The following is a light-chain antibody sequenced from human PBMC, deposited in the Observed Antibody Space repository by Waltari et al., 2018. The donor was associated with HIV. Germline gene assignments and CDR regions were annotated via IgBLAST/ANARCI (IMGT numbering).Light chain of an antibody. CDR1: SSDVGGYDH. CDR2: EVY. J-gene: IGLJ2*01. CDR3: SSYTSSNTLV. V-gene: IGLV2-14*01. Sequence: QSALTQTASVSGSPGQSITISCTGTSSDVGGYDHVSWYQQHPGKAPKLVIYEVYNRPSGISHRFSGSKSGNTASPTISGLQAEDEADYFCSSYTSSNTLVFGGGTKVTVL.